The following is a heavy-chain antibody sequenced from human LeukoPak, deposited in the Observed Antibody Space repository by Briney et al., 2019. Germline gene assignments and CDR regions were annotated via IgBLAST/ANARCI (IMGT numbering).Heavy chain of an antibody. Sequence: PSETPSLTCTVSGVSVTSFYWSWIRQPAGQGLKWIGRFFSSGNTNYHPSFKSRATISVDKSENQFSLKLTSVTAADTAVYYCARFSGIYGHDSWGQGTLVSVSS. CDR2: FFSSGNT. CDR1: GVSVTSFY. V-gene: IGHV4-4*07. CDR3: ARFSGIYGHDS. D-gene: IGHD3-10*01. J-gene: IGHJ4*02.